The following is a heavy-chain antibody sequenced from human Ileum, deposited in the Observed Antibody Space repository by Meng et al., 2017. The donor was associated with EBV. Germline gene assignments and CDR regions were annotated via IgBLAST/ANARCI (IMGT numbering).Heavy chain of an antibody. CDR3: ATDVGTVADH. CDR1: GGNFKTFV. D-gene: IGHD4-23*01. Sequence: VKLVQPGADVKDPGSAGKISCRAPGGNFKTFVFSWVRLAPGQGLEWMGGVTPVFTSTLYAKHFKDRVTITADESTNTAFMELKNLQSDDTAIYYCATDVGTVADHWGPGTLVTVSS. J-gene: IGHJ4*02. CDR2: VTPVFTST. V-gene: IGHV1-69*12.